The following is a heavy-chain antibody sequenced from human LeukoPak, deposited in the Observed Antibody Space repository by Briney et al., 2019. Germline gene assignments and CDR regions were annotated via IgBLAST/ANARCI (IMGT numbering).Heavy chain of an antibody. D-gene: IGHD6-19*01. CDR2: IYTSGST. V-gene: IGHV4-61*02. Sequence: SQTLSLTCTVSGGSISSGSYYWSWIRQPAGKGLEWIGRIYTSGSTNYNPSLKSRVTISVDTSKNQFSLKLSSVTAADTAVYYYARAVAGRGDFDYWGQGTLVTVSS. CDR3: ARAVAGRGDFDY. CDR1: GGSISSGSYY. J-gene: IGHJ4*02.